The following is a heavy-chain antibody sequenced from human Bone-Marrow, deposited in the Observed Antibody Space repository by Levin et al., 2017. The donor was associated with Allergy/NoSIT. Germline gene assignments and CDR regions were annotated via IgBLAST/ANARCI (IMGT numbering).Heavy chain of an antibody. Sequence: GESLKISCKASGYNLNSYGITWVRQAPGQGLEWMGWISTANGITKYAQNFQGRVTMTRDTSTSTAYMELESLRSDDTAVYYCARDRGGSTYGMDVWGQGTTVTVSS. J-gene: IGHJ6*02. CDR2: ISTANGIT. D-gene: IGHD2-15*01. V-gene: IGHV1-18*01. CDR1: GYNLNSYG. CDR3: ARDRGGSTYGMDV.